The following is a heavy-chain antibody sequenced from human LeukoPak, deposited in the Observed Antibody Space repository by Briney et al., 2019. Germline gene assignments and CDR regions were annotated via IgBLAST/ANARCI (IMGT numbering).Heavy chain of an antibody. CDR2: IRSKGYGGTT. D-gene: IGHD3-16*01. CDR1: GFTFGDYT. CDR3: IRGGANSPFDY. J-gene: IGHJ4*02. V-gene: IGHV3-49*03. Sequence: GGSPRLSCTASGFTFGDYTMSWFRQAPGKGLEWVGFIRSKGYGGTTEDAASVKGRFTISRDDSKSIAYLQMNSLKTEDTAVYYCIRGGANSPFDYWGQGTLVTVSS.